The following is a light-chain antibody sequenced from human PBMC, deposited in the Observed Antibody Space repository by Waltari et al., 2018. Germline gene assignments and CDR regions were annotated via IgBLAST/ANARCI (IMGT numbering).Light chain of an antibody. CDR1: SSDVGGYNY. V-gene: IGLV2-8*01. J-gene: IGLJ1*01. CDR3: SSYAGSDTWRYV. Sequence: QSALTQPPSASGSPGQSVTISCTGTSSDVGGYNYVSWFQHHPGNAPKLMFYEVTERPSGVPARFSGSKSGNTASLTVSGLQAEDEADYYCSSYAGSDTWRYVFGTGTKVTVL. CDR2: EVT.